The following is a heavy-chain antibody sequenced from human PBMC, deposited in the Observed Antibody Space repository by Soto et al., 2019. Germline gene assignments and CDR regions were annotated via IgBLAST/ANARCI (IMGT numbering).Heavy chain of an antibody. J-gene: IGHJ3*01. CDR3: GILDLITFGGITGRIDAFDR. Sequence: SETLSLTCTVSGGSVSSGSYYWSWIRQPPGKGLEWIGYIYYSGSTNYNPPLKSRVTISVDTSKNQFSLRLTSVTAADTAVYFFGILDLITFGGITGRIDAFDRWGQGKMVTASS. V-gene: IGHV4-61*01. CDR1: GGSVSSGSYY. CDR2: IYYSGST. D-gene: IGHD3-16*01.